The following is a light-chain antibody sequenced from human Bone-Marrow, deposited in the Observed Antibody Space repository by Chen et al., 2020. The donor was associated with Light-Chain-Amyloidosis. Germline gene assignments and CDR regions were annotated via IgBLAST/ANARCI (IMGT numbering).Light chain of an antibody. CDR2: GPS. Sequence: EIVLTPSPGTLSLSPGERATLSCRASQSITASYFAWYQQKPGQAPRLLMFGPSNRATGIPDRFSGSGSGADFTLTISRLEPEDFAVYYCQHFVPSAPVTFGQGTRLEIK. V-gene: IGKV3-20*01. J-gene: IGKJ5*01. CDR3: QHFVPSAPVT. CDR1: QSITASY.